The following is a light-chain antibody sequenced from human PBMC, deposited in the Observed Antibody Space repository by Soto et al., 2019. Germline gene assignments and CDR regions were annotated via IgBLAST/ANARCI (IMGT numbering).Light chain of an antibody. J-gene: IGKJ2*01. CDR1: QSVSSTY. CDR3: HHYGSSRT. CDR2: GSS. V-gene: IGKV3-20*01. Sequence: EIVLTQSAGTLSLSPGERATLSCRASQSVSSTYLAWYQQKAGQAPRLLIYGSSSRATGIPDRFSGSASGADFTLTINRLEPEDFAVYYCHHYGSSRTFGQGTKLEIK.